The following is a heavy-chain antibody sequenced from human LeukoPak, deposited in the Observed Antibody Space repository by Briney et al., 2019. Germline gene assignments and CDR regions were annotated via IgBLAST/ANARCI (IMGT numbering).Heavy chain of an antibody. CDR2: ISNSGTTI. D-gene: IGHD6-19*01. V-gene: IGHV3-11*04. Sequence: GGSLRLSCAASGFTVSDYYMNWVRQAPGKGLEWVSYISNSGTTIYYTDSVKGRFTISRDNAQNSLYLQMNSLRAEDTAVYYCARAVAGTPIDYWGQGTLVTVSS. CDR3: ARAVAGTPIDY. CDR1: GFTVSDYY. J-gene: IGHJ4*02.